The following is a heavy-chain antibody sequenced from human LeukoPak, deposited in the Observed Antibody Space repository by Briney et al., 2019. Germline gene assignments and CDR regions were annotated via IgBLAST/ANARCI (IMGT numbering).Heavy chain of an antibody. CDR2: ISSSNSAI. V-gene: IGHV3-48*04. J-gene: IGHJ3*02. CDR3: ARESDLDAFDI. Sequence: GGSLRLSCAASGFTFSTYSMNWVRQAPGKGLEWVSYISSSNSAIYYADSVRGRFTISRDNAKNSLYLQMNSLRAEDTAVYYCARESDLDAFDIWGQGTMVTVSS. CDR1: GFTFSTYS.